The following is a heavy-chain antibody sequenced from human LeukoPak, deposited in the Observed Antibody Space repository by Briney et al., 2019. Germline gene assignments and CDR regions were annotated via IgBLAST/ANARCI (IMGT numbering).Heavy chain of an antibody. D-gene: IGHD3-22*01. V-gene: IGHV3-21*01. CDR1: GFTFSGYS. CDR2: FGTRSTSI. CDR3: AREVSEGFDF. J-gene: IGHJ4*02. Sequence: GGSLRLSCTASGFTFSGYSMNWIRQAPGKGLEWVSSFGTRSTSIYHAGSVKGRFAISRDNAKNSLYLQMNSLRAEDTAVYYCAREVSEGFDFWGQGTLVTVSS.